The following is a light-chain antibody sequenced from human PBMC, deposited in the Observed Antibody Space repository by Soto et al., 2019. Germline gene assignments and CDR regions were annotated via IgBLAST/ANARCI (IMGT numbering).Light chain of an antibody. J-gene: IGKJ1*01. CDR2: DAS. CDR3: QQFIDGWT. V-gene: IGKV1-5*01. Sequence: DIQMTQSPSTLSASVGDRVTITCRASQSISSWLAWYQQKPGKAPKLLIYDASSLESGVPSRFSGSGSDTEFTLTISGLQPDDFATYYCQQFIDGWTFGQGTKVDIK. CDR1: QSISSW.